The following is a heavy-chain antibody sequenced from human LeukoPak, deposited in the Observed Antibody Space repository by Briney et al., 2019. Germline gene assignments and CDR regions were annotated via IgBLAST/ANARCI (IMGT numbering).Heavy chain of an antibody. V-gene: IGHV3-23*01. CDR2: ISGSGGST. D-gene: IGHD1-1*01. Sequence: GGSLRLSCAASRFTFSSYAMSWVRQAPGKGLEWVSAISGSGGSTYSADSVKGRFTISRDNSENTLYLQMNSLRAEDTAVYYCAKGSPSYNWNDDAFDIWGQGTMVTVSS. CDR1: RFTFSSYA. CDR3: AKGSPSYNWNDDAFDI. J-gene: IGHJ3*02.